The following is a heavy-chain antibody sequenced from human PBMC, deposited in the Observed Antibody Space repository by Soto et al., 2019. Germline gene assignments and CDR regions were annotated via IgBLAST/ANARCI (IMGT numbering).Heavy chain of an antibody. CDR2: INHSRST. D-gene: IGHD6-19*01. CDR1: GGSLSDYY. CDR3: ARTPRAVAGTAGMDV. J-gene: IGHJ6*02. V-gene: IGHV4-34*01. Sequence: QVQLQQWGAGLLKSSETLSLTCAVYGGSLSDYYWSWIRQPPRQGLEWIGEINHSRSTNYNPSLKSRVTISVDTSKNQFSLKVSSVTAADTAVYYCARTPRAVAGTAGMDVWGQGTTVTVSS.